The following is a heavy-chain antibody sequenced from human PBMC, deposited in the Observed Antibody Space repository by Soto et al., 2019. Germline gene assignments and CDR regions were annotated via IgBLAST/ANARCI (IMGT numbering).Heavy chain of an antibody. V-gene: IGHV3-33*06. J-gene: IGHJ4*02. Sequence: PGGSLRLSCAASGFTFSSYGMHWVRQAPGKGLEWVSVICYDGSNKYYADSVKGRFTISRDNSKNTLYLQMNSLRAEDTAVYYCAKVSVAGTLGYWGQGTLVTVSS. CDR2: ICYDGSNK. D-gene: IGHD6-19*01. CDR3: AKVSVAGTLGY. CDR1: GFTFSSYG.